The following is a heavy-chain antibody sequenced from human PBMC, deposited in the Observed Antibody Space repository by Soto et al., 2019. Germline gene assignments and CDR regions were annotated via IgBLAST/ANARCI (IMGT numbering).Heavy chain of an antibody. D-gene: IGHD4-17*01. CDR1: GFTFRNYG. CDR2: MSHTGSDK. Sequence: VGSLRLSCEVSGFTFRNYGMHWVRQAPGKGLEWVAVMSHTGSDKYYADSVRGRFTISRDNSKNMLFLQMNSLRAEDTAVYYCAKEALDYGGNSQFDYWGQGTLVTVSS. J-gene: IGHJ4*02. V-gene: IGHV3-30*18. CDR3: AKEALDYGGNSQFDY.